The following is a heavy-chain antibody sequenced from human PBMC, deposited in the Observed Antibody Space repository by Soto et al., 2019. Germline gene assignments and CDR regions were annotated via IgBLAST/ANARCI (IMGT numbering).Heavy chain of an antibody. D-gene: IGHD7-27*01. V-gene: IGHV4-59*01. CDR2: IYYSGST. J-gene: IGHJ6*02. CDR3: ARGANAKRSYYYYYGMDV. Sequence: PSETLSPTCTVSGGSISSYYWSWIRQPPGKGLEWIGYIYYSGSTNYNPSLKSRVTISVDTSKNQFSLKLSSVTAADTAVYYCARGANAKRSYYYYYGMDVWGQGTTVTVSS. CDR1: GGSISSYY.